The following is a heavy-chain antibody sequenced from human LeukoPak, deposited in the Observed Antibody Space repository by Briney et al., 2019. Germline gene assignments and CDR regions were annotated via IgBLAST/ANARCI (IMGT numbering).Heavy chain of an antibody. V-gene: IGHV5-51*01. CDR3: ARGSSGWYPDY. J-gene: IGHJ4*02. Sequence: GESLKISCKGSGYSFPIYWIAWVRQMPGKGLEWMGIIYPGDSDARYSPSFQGQVTISADKSISTAYLQWSSLKASDTAMYYCARGSSGWYPDYWGQGTLVTVSS. D-gene: IGHD6-19*01. CDR2: IYPGDSDA. CDR1: GYSFPIYW.